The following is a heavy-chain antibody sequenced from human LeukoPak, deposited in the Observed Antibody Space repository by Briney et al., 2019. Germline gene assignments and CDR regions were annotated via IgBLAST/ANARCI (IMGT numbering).Heavy chain of an antibody. CDR3: ARPSGCSSTSCYDTFGY. D-gene: IGHD2-2*01. CDR1: GGSISSSSYY. CDR2: IYYSGST. Sequence: SETLSLTCTVSGGSISSSSYYWGWIRQPPGKGLEWIGSIYYSGSTYYNPSLKSRVTISVDTSKNQFSLKLSSVTAADTAVYYCARPSGCSSTSCYDTFGYWGQGTLVTVSS. J-gene: IGHJ4*02. V-gene: IGHV4-39*01.